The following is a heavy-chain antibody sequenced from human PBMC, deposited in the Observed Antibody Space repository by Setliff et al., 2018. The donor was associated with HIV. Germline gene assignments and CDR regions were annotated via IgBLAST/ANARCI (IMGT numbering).Heavy chain of an antibody. J-gene: IGHJ4*02. CDR2: MFYTGSA. V-gene: IGHV4-39*07. Sequence: SETLSLTCTVSGDSISSSSYYWGWVRQPPGKGLEWIGTMFYTGSAYYTPTLKGRITISVDTSKNQYSRRLSSVTAADTAVYYCARSGSSSPYYFDYWGKGTLVTVSS. D-gene: IGHD6-6*01. CDR3: ARSGSSSPYYFDY. CDR1: GDSISSSSYY.